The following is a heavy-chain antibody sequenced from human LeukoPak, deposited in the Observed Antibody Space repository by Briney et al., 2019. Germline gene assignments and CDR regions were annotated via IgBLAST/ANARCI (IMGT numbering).Heavy chain of an antibody. Sequence: ASVTVSCKASGYTFSGYHMHWVRQAPGEGLEWMGWIKPNSGDSDCAQKFHGRVTMTRDTSISTAYMELSRQRSDDTAVYYCARRYCSGGSCKYYFDYWGQGTLVTVSS. CDR2: IKPNSGDS. V-gene: IGHV1-2*02. CDR1: GYTFSGYH. J-gene: IGHJ4*02. D-gene: IGHD2-15*01. CDR3: ARRYCSGGSCKYYFDY.